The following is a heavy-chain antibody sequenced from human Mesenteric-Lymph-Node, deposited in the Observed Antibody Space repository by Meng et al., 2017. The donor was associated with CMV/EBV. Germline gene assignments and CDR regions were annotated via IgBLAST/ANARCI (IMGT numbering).Heavy chain of an antibody. D-gene: IGHD4-17*01. Sequence: GGSLRLSCAASGFTFSSYGMHWVRQAPGKGLEWVAFIRYDGSNKYYADSVKGRFTISRDNSKNTLYLQMNSLRAEDTAVYYCAKGYYGDLHNWFDPWGQGTLVTVSS. J-gene: IGHJ5*02. CDR1: GFTFSSYG. CDR2: IRYDGSNK. V-gene: IGHV3-30*02. CDR3: AKGYYGDLHNWFDP.